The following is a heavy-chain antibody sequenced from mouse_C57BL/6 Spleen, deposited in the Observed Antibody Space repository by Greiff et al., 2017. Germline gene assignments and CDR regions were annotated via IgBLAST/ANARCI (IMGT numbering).Heavy chain of an antibody. D-gene: IGHD2-12*01. CDR2: INPSTGGT. CDR1: GYSFTGYY. Sequence: VQLQQSGPELVKPGASVKISCKASGYSFTGYYMHWVKQSSEKSLEWIGEINPSTGGTSYNQKFKGKATLTVDKSSSTAYMQLKSLTSEDSAVYYCARCYDERVGYFDVWGTGTTVTVSS. V-gene: IGHV1-43*01. J-gene: IGHJ1*03. CDR3: ARCYDERVGYFDV.